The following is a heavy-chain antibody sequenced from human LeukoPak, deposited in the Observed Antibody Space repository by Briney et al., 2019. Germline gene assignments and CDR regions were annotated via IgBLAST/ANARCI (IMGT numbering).Heavy chain of an antibody. CDR3: AKGGEARPQVY. CDR1: GFTFSSST. V-gene: IGHV3-23*01. Sequence: GGSLRLSCAASGFTFSSSTMNWVRQAPGKGLEWVSGISGSGRSTYYADSVKGRFTISRDNSKNTLYLQMNSLRGEDTAVYYCAKGGEARPQVYWGQGTLVTVSS. J-gene: IGHJ4*02. D-gene: IGHD6-6*01. CDR2: ISGSGRST.